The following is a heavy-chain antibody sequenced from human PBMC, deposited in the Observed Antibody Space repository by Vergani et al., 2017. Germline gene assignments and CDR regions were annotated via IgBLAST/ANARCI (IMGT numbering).Heavy chain of an antibody. V-gene: IGHV4-61*02. J-gene: IGHJ5*02. CDR3: AREPRESITIFGVVISWFDP. CDR2: IYTSGST. Sequence: QVQLQESGPGLVKPSQTLSLTCTVSGGSISSGSYYWSWIRQPAGKGLEWIGRIYTSGSTNYNPSLKSRVTMSVDTSKNQFSLKLSSVTAADTAVYYCAREPRESITIFGVVISWFDPWGQGTLVTVSS. CDR1: GGSISSGSYY. D-gene: IGHD3-3*01.